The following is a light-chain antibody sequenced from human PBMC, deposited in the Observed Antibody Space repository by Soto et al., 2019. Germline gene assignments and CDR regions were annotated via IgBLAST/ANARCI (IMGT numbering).Light chain of an antibody. V-gene: IGLV1-44*01. Sequence: QSVPTQPPSASGTPGQRVTISCSGSSSNIGSNTVNWYQQLPGTAPKLLIYSNSQRPSGVPDRFSGSKSGTSASLAISGLQSEDEADYYCAAWDDSLNGQVFGTGTKLTVL. CDR2: SNS. CDR3: AAWDDSLNGQV. CDR1: SSNIGSNT. J-gene: IGLJ1*01.